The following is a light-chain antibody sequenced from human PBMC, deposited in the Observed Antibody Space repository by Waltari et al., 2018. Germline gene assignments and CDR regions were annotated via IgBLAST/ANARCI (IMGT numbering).Light chain of an antibody. CDR3: CSYAGSRTFV. CDR2: EGT. J-gene: IGLJ1*01. CDR1: SSDVGGYNL. V-gene: IGLV2-23*01. Sequence: QSALTQPASVSGSPGQSITISCTGTSSDVGGYNLVSWYQQNPGKAPKLIFYEGTKRPSGVLTRFSGSKAGNTASLAIAGLQAEDEADYYCCSYAGSRTFVFGSGTKVTVL.